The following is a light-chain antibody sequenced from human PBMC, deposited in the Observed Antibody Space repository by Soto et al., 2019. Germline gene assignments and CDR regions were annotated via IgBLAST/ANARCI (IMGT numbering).Light chain of an antibody. CDR2: GVS. J-gene: IGKJ4*01. CDR1: HRVSSY. Sequence: EIVMTQSPATLSVPPGERATLSCRASHRVSSYLAWYQQKPGQAPRLLIYGVSTRATGVPARFSGSGSGTEFTLTISSLQSEDLAVYYCQQYNNWPLTFGGGTKVDIK. V-gene: IGKV3-15*01. CDR3: QQYNNWPLT.